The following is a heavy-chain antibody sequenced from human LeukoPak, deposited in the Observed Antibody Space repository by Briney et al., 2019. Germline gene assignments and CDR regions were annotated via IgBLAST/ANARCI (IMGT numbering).Heavy chain of an antibody. V-gene: IGHV5-51*01. CDR2: MHPADSNI. Sequence: GESLKISCKASGSTFTTYWIAWVRQMPGKGLEWMGMMHPADSNIIYSPSFQGQVTISTDKSINTAYLQWNTLKASDTAIYYCARRRGGWFDPWGQGTLVIVSS. D-gene: IGHD3-16*01. J-gene: IGHJ5*02. CDR3: ARRRGGWFDP. CDR1: GSTFTTYW.